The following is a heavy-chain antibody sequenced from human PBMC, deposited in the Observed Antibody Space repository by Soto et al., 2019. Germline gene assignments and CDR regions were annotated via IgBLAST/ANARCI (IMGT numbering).Heavy chain of an antibody. CDR2: IYYTGST. J-gene: IGHJ5*02. CDR1: GGSISSSSYY. CDR3: ARLPGPAYCGGDCSYP. Sequence: SETLSLTCTVSGGSISSSSYYWGWIRQPPGKGLDWIGSIYYTGSTYYNPSLKSRVTISVDTSKNQFSLKLSSVTAADTAVYYCARLPGPAYCGGDCSYPWGQGTLVTVSS. V-gene: IGHV4-39*01. D-gene: IGHD2-21*02.